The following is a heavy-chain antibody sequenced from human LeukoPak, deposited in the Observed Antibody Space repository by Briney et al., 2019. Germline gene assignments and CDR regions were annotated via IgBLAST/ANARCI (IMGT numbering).Heavy chain of an antibody. V-gene: IGHV7-4-1*02. CDR3: ARIEAGRGYYDWFDP. CDR1: GYTFTSYA. D-gene: IGHD3-3*01. CDR2: INTNTGNP. Sequence: ASVKVSCKASGYTFTSYAMNWVRQAPGQGLEWMGWINTNTGNPTYAQGFTGRFVFSLDTSVSTAYLQISSLKAEDTAVYYCARIEAGRGYYDWFDPWGQGTLVTVSS. J-gene: IGHJ5*02.